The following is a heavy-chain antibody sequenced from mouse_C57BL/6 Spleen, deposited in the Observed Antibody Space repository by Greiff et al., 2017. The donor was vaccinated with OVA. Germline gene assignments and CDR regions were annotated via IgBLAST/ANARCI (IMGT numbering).Heavy chain of an antibody. J-gene: IGHJ4*01. CDR1: GYTFTSYW. V-gene: IGHV1-64*01. Sequence: QVQLQQSGAELVKPGASVKLSCKASGYTFTSYWMHWVKQRPGQGLEWIGMIHPNSGSTNYNEKFKSKATLTVDKSSSTAYMQLSSLTSEDSAVYYCARRFYYAMDYWGQGTSVTVSS. CDR3: ARRFYYAMDY. CDR2: IHPNSGST.